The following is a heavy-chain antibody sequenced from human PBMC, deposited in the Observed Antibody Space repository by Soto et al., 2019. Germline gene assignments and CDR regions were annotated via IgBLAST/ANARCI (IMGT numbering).Heavy chain of an antibody. J-gene: IGHJ4*02. CDR1: GGIFSRYA. V-gene: IGHV1-69*01. CDR3: ARCGSGYVWANEF. Sequence: QEQLVQPGAEVKEPGSSVKVACKASGGIFSRYAISCVRQAPGQGLEWMGGNIATIGTANYAQKCQGRVPITADESTNVDHMDLSSLKSADTAIYYCARCGSGYVWANEFWGQVTLVTVSS. D-gene: IGHD3-22*01. CDR2: NIATIGTA.